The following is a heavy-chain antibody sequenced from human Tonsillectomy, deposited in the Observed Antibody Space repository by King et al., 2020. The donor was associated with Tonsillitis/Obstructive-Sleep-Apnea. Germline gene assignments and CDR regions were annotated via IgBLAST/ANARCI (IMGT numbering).Heavy chain of an antibody. CDR1: GYSFNTYW. V-gene: IGHV5-10-1*01. CDR2: IDPCDSYI. Sequence: QLVQSGAEGKKPGDALRISCKVSGYSFNTYWISWVRQLPCKGLERMGRIDPCDSYINYSPSFQGHVTISADKSISTAYLQWCSLKASDTAMYYCARLDIESSSTSRWGQGTLVTVSS. D-gene: IGHD2-2*01. CDR3: ARLDIESSSTSR. J-gene: IGHJ4*02.